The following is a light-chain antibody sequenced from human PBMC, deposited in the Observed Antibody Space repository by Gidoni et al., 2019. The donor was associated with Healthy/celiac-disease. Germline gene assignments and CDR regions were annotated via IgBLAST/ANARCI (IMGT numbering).Light chain of an antibody. CDR1: QGISSY. J-gene: IGKJ4*01. CDR3: QQYYSYPPT. Sequence: AIRMTQSPSSFSASPGDRVTITCRASQGISSYLAWYQQKPGKAPKLLIYAASTLQSGVPSRFSGSGSGTDFTLTISCLQSEDFATYYCQQYYSYPPTFGGGTKVGIK. CDR2: AAS. V-gene: IGKV1-8*01.